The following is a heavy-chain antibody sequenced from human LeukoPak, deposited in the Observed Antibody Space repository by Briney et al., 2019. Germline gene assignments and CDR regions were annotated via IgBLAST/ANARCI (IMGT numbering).Heavy chain of an antibody. V-gene: IGHV4-39*07. CDR3: ARDLYSSSWYSHFDY. CDR2: IYYSGST. D-gene: IGHD6-13*01. CDR1: GGSITTSSYY. J-gene: IGHJ4*02. Sequence: SETLSLTCTVSGGSITTSSYYWGWIRQPPGKGLEWIGSIYYSGSTYYNPSLKSRVTISADTSKNQFSLKLSSVTAADTAVYYCARDLYSSSWYSHFDYWGQGTLVTVSS.